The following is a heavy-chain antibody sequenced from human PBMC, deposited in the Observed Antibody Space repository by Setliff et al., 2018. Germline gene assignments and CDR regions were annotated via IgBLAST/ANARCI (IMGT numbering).Heavy chain of an antibody. Sequence: GGSLRLSCAASGFTFSTYAMSWVRQAPGKGLEWVSVISGSGTTTYYADSVKGRFTISRDNSKNTLYLQMNSLRGEDTAVYYCAREGRGVYYHYYYMDVWGKGTTVTVSS. V-gene: IGHV3-23*01. CDR2: ISGSGTTT. D-gene: IGHD3-10*01. CDR1: GFTFSTYA. CDR3: AREGRGVYYHYYYMDV. J-gene: IGHJ6*03.